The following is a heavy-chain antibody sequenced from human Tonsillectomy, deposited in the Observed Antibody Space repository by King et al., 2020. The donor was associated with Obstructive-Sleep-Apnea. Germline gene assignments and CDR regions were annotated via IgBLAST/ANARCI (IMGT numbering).Heavy chain of an antibody. D-gene: IGHD3-22*01. Sequence: QLQESGPGLVKPSETLSLTCSVSGGSITSYYWSWIRQPPGKGLEYIAYTSYSGSTNSNPSLKSRVTISVDTSKTQFSLKLSSVTAADTAVYYCARHDYSSSYFGVFDYWGQGTLVTVSS. CDR3: ARHDYSSSYFGVFDY. J-gene: IGHJ4*02. CDR2: TSYSGST. V-gene: IGHV4-59*08. CDR1: GGSITSYY.